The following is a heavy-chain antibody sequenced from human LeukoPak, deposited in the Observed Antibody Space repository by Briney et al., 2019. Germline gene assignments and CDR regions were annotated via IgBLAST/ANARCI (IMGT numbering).Heavy chain of an antibody. D-gene: IGHD3-9*01. V-gene: IGHV4-30-4*01. CDR1: GGSISTGDYY. CDR2: IYYSGST. CDR3: ARADILTGLQPTFDF. Sequence: SQTLSLTCTVSGGSISTGDYYWSWLRQPPGKGLEWIGYIYYSGSTYYNPSLKSRVTISVDTSKNQFSLKLSSVTAADTAVYYCARADILTGLQPTFDFGGWGTLALVS. J-gene: IGHJ4*02.